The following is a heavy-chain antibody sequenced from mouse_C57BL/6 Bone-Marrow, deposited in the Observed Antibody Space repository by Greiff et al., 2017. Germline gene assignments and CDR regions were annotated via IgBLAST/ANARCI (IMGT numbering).Heavy chain of an antibody. V-gene: IGHV14-4*01. CDR1: GFNIKDDY. D-gene: IGHD1-2*01. CDR2: IDPENGDT. Sequence: EVKLMESGAELVRPGASVKLSCTASGFNIKDDYMHWVKQRPEQGLEWIGWIDPENGDTEYASKFQGKATITADTSSNTAYLQLSSLTSEDTAVYYGTTIITTGYWGQGTTLTVSS. CDR3: TTIITTGY. J-gene: IGHJ2*01.